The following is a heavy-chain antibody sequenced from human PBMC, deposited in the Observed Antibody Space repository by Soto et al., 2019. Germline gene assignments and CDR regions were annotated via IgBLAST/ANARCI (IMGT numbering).Heavy chain of an antibody. J-gene: IGHJ5*02. Sequence: ETLCLTCASSGGSISSYNWSWVRQPPGKGLEWIGYIYYSGSTNYNPSLKSRVTISVDTSKNQFSLKLSSVTAADTAVYYCARSVVTADNWFDPWGQGTLVTVSS. CDR2: IYYSGST. D-gene: IGHD2-21*02. CDR1: GGSISSYN. CDR3: ARSVVTADNWFDP. V-gene: IGHV4-59*01.